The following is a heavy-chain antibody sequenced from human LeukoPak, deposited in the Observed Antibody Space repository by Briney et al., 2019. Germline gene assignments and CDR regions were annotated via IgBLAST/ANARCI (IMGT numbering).Heavy chain of an antibody. CDR2: ISSSSSYI. Sequence: GGALRLSCAASGFTFSSNSMDWGRQAPGKGLEWVSSISSSSSYIYYADSVKGRFTISRDNAKNSLYLQMNSLRAEDTAVYYCARDHPGYSYGRDYWGQGTLVTVSS. CDR3: ARDHPGYSYGRDY. D-gene: IGHD5-18*01. CDR1: GFTFSSNS. J-gene: IGHJ4*02. V-gene: IGHV3-21*01.